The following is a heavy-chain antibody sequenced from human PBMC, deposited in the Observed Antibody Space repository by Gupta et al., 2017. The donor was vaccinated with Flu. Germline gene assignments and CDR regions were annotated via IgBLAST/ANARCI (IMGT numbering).Heavy chain of an antibody. V-gene: IGHV3-74*01. CDR2: INTDGSST. D-gene: IGHD6-25*01. J-gene: IGHJ6*02. CDR1: GFNFSRYW. CDR3: ARDLATVAASTLDYYYGMDV. Sequence: EVQLVESGGTLVQPGGSLRLSCVVSGFNFSRYWMHWVRQAPGKGLVWISRINTDGSSTTYAGSVRGRFTISRDNAKNTLYLRMNSLRAEDTAVYYCARDLATVAASTLDYYYGMDVWGQGTTVTVFS.